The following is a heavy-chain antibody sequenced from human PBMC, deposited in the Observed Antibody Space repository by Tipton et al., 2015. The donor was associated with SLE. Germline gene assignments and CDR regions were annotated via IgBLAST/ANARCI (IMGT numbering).Heavy chain of an antibody. V-gene: IGHV1-18*01. CDR3: ARSGLYFDY. Sequence: QLVQSGGVVQRPGASVKVSCKASDYPFTNYGISWVRQAPGQGLEWMGWISPNNGNTNYAQKLQGRVTLTADTSTTTAYMEPRSLRSDDTAVYYCARSGLYFDYWGQGTLVTVSS. J-gene: IGHJ4*02. CDR1: DYPFTNYG. D-gene: IGHD7-27*01. CDR2: ISPNNGNT.